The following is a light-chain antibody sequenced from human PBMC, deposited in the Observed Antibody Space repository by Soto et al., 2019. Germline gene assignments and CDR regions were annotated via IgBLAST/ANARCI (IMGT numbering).Light chain of an antibody. Sequence: DIQMTQSPSTLAASLGDRVTITCGASQTISSWLAWYQQKPGKAPKLLIYKASTLKSGVPSRFSGSGSGTEFTLTISSLQPDDFATYYCQHYNSYSEAFGQGTKV. V-gene: IGKV1-5*03. CDR3: QHYNSYSEA. CDR1: QTISSW. CDR2: KAS. J-gene: IGKJ1*01.